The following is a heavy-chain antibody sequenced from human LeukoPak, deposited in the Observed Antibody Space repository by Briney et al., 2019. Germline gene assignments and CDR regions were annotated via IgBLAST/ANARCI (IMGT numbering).Heavy chain of an antibody. V-gene: IGHV5-51*01. D-gene: IGHD3-9*01. CDR2: IYPGDSDT. CDR3: ARQWGPYDILTGYYGY. J-gene: IGHJ4*02. Sequence: GESLQISCKGSGYSFTSYWIGWVRQMPGKGLEWMGIIYPGDSDTRYSPSFQGQVTISADKSISTAYLQWSSLKASDTAMYYCARQWGPYDILTGYYGYWGQGTLVTVSS. CDR1: GYSFTSYW.